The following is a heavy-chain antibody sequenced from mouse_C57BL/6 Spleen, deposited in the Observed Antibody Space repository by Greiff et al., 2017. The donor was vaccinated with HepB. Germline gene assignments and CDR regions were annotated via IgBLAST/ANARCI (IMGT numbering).Heavy chain of an antibody. V-gene: IGHV5-9-1*02. CDR2: ISSGGDYI. CDR1: GFTFSSYA. D-gene: IGHD3-2*02. J-gene: IGHJ2*01. CDR3: TRNPTAQATLDY. Sequence: EVKVVESGEGLVKPGGSLKLSCAASGFTFSSYAMSWVRQTPEKRLEWVAYISSGGDYIYYADTVKGRFTISRDNARNTLYLQMSSLKSEDTAMYYCTRNPTAQATLDYWGQGTTLTVSS.